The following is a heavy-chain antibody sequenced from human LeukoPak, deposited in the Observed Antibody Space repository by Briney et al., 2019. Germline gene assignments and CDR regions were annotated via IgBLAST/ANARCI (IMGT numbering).Heavy chain of an antibody. V-gene: IGHV3-30*02. J-gene: IGHJ4*02. CDR3: AKEQNSGIGAAGTLL. CDR1: GFTFSSYG. Sequence: GGSLRLSCAASGFTFSSYGMHWVRQAPGEGLEWVAFIRYDGSNKYYADSVKGRFTISRDNSKNTLYLQMNSLRAEDTAVYYCAKEQNSGIGAAGTLLWGQGTLVTVSS. D-gene: IGHD6-13*01. CDR2: IRYDGSNK.